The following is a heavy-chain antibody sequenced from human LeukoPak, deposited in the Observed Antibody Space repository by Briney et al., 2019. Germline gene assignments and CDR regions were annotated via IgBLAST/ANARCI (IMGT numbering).Heavy chain of an antibody. V-gene: IGHV3-74*01. CDR3: ARASTAVTTRDYFDY. J-gene: IGHJ4*02. CDR1: GFSFSNYW. Sequence: GASLTLSCVASGFSFSNYWMHWVRQAPGKGLVWFSRIKSDGSTTTYADSVKGRFTISRDNAKNTLYLELNSLRAEDTAVYYCARASTAVTTRDYFDYWGQGTLVTVSS. D-gene: IGHD4-17*01. CDR2: IKSDGSTT.